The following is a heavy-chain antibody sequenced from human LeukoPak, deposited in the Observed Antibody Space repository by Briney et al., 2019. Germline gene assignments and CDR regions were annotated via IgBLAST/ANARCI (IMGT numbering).Heavy chain of an antibody. V-gene: IGHV1-2*02. J-gene: IGHJ5*02. CDR2: INPNSGGT. CDR3: ARSTRYLNWFDP. Sequence: ASVKVSCKASGYTFTGYYMHWVRQAPGQGLEWMGWINPNSGGTNYAQKFQGRVTMTRNTSISTAYMELSSLRSEDTAVYYCARSTRYLNWFDPWGQGTLVTVSS. CDR1: GYTFTGYY. D-gene: IGHD3-9*01.